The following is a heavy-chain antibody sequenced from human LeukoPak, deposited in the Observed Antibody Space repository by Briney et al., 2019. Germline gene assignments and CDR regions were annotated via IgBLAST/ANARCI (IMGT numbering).Heavy chain of an antibody. CDR2: ISSSSSYI. D-gene: IGHD1-7*01. CDR3: ARAARRYGITGTGDY. V-gene: IGHV3-21*01. J-gene: IGHJ4*02. CDR1: GFTFSSYG. Sequence: GGSLRLSCAASGFTFSSYGMNWVRQAPGKGLEWVSSISSSSSYIYYADSVKGRFTISRDNAKNSLYLQMNSLRAEDTAVYYCARAARRYGITGTGDYWGQGTLVTVSS.